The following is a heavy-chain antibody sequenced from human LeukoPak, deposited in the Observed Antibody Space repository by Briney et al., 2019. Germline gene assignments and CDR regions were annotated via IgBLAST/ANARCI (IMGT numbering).Heavy chain of an antibody. CDR3: ARALHNDSSGYLSGCFDY. CDR2: IWYDGSNK. CDR1: GFTFSSYG. D-gene: IGHD3-22*01. Sequence: PGRSLRLSCAASGFTFSSYGMHWVRQALGKGLEWVAVIWYDGSNKYYADSVKGRFTISRDNSKNTLYLQMNSLRAEDTAVYYCARALHNDSSGYLSGCFDYWGQGTLVTVSS. V-gene: IGHV3-33*01. J-gene: IGHJ4*02.